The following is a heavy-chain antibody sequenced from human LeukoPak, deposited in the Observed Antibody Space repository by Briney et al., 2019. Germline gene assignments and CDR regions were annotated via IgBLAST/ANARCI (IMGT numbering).Heavy chain of an antibody. Sequence: PSETLSLTCTVSGGSISSSSYYWGWIRQPPGKGLEWIGSIYYSGSTYYNPSLKSRVTISVDTSKNQFSLKLSSVTAADTAVYYCARGITMVRPFDYWGQGTLVTVSS. J-gene: IGHJ4*02. CDR1: GGSISSSSYY. CDR3: ARGITMVRPFDY. D-gene: IGHD3-10*01. V-gene: IGHV4-39*07. CDR2: IYYSGST.